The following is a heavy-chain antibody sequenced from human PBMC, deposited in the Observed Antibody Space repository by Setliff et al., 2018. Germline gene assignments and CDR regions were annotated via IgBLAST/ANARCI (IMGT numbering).Heavy chain of an antibody. V-gene: IGHV1-46*01. D-gene: IGHD3-22*01. Sequence: ASVKVSCKASGYTFTRYYMYWVRQAPGQGLEWVGLINPTGGSTSYAQKFQGRVTMTRDTSTSTVFMELSSLRSEDTAVYYCARDRNDNYESSGYYYAGGYMDVWGKGTTVTVSS. CDR2: INPTGGST. J-gene: IGHJ6*03. CDR3: ARDRNDNYESSGYYYAGGYMDV. CDR1: GYTFTRYY.